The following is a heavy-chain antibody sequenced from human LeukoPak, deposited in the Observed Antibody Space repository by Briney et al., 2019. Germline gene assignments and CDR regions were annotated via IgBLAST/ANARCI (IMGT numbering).Heavy chain of an antibody. J-gene: IGHJ4*02. CDR3: VRGAMVSKPGDF. D-gene: IGHD2/OR15-2a*01. V-gene: IGHV4-39*01. Sequence: SETLSLTCSVSGVSVNGRSFYWNWVRQPPGKGLEWLGSVYSSGNVYQSPSLQSRGAISVDASNNSFSLTLKSVTAADTAVYFCVRGAMVSKPGDFWGQGALVIVSS. CDR2: VYSSGNV. CDR1: GVSVNGRSFY.